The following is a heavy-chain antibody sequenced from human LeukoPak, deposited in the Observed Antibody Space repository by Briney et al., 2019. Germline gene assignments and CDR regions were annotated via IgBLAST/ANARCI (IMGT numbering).Heavy chain of an antibody. CDR2: INHSGST. V-gene: IGHV4-34*01. CDR3: AGVRRPYYYGSSGRNVFNI. J-gene: IGHJ3*02. Sequence: SETLSLTCAVYGGSFSGYYWSWIRQPPGKGLEWIGEINHSGSTNYNPSLKSRVTISVDTSKNQFSLKLSSVTAADTAVYYCAGVRRPYYYGSSGRNVFNIWAQGTMVTVSS. CDR1: GGSFSGYY. D-gene: IGHD3-22*01.